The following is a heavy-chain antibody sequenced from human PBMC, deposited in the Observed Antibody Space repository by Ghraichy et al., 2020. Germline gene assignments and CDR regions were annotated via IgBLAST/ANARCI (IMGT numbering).Heavy chain of an antibody. CDR3: ATNGLVGATTNFDY. CDR1: GFTFSEYT. Sequence: GESRNISCAASGFTFSEYTMNWVRQAPGKGLQWVSSISTTSAYIFYADSVKGRFTISRDNAKNSLSLQMSSLRVEDTAVYYCATNGLVGATTNFDYWGQGTLVTVSS. V-gene: IGHV3-21*01. CDR2: ISTTSAYI. J-gene: IGHJ4*02. D-gene: IGHD1-26*01.